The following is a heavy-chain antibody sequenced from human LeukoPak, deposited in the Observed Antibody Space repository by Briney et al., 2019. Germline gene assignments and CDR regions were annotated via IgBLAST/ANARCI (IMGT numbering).Heavy chain of an antibody. J-gene: IGHJ6*02. V-gene: IGHV3-48*02. CDR3: ARANGMDV. CDR1: GLTFSTYS. Sequence: GGSLRLSCAASGLTFSTYSMIWVRQAPGKGLEWVSYISSSSSTIYYADSVKGRFTISRDNVKNSLYLQMSSLRDEDTAVYYCARANGMDVWGQGTMVTVSS. CDR2: ISSSSSTI.